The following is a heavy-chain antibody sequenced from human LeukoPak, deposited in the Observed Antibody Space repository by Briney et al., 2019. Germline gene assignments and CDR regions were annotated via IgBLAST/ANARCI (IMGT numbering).Heavy chain of an antibody. CDR3: ARDLTVTTGYYYGMDV. CDR1: GYTFTSYA. V-gene: IGHV7-4-1*02. D-gene: IGHD4-17*01. Sequence: GASVKVSCKASGYTFTSYAMNWVRQAPGQWLEWMGWINTNTGNPTYAQGFTGRFVFSLDTSVSTAYLQISSLKAEDTAVYYCARDLTVTTGYYYGMDVWGQETTVTVSS. J-gene: IGHJ6*02. CDR2: INTNTGNP.